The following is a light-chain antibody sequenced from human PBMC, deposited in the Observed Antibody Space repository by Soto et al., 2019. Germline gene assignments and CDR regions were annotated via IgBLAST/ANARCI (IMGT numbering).Light chain of an antibody. V-gene: IGLV2-23*01. CDR2: EDI. CDR3: CSYAVGSTWV. CDR1: SSDVGNYNL. J-gene: IGLJ3*02. Sequence: QSALTQPASVSGSPGQSITISCTGNSSDVGNYNLVSWYQHHPVKAPKLMIYEDIKRPSGISNRFSGSKSGNTASLTISRLQAEDEADYYRCSYAVGSTWVFGGGTKLTVL.